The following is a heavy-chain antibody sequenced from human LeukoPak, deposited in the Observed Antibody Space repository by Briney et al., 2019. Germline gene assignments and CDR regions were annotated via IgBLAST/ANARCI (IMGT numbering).Heavy chain of an antibody. Sequence: SETLSLTCDVYGGSLSGFYWIWIRQSPGTGLQWIGEINDSGSTNYNPSLKSRVTISLDTSKSQLSLKVTSVTAADTAVYFCARGGGLQWRGGFRRRYSYFYMDVWSKGTTVTVS. J-gene: IGHJ6*03. D-gene: IGHD6-19*01. CDR1: GGSLSGFY. V-gene: IGHV4-34*01. CDR2: INDSGST. CDR3: ARGGGLQWRGGFRRRYSYFYMDV.